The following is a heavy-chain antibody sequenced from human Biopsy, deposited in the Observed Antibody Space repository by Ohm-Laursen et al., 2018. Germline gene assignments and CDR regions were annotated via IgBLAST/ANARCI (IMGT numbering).Heavy chain of an antibody. Sequence: GTLSLTCTVSGDSISSDFWSWIRQTPGKGLEWIGYISYTGDTNYNPSLESRITISLDTSKNQFSLMLNSVTAADTAVYYCARATNSTGWPYYYFYGMDVWGQGTTVTVSS. V-gene: IGHV4-59*01. D-gene: IGHD2/OR15-2a*01. CDR3: ARATNSTGWPYYYFYGMDV. CDR2: ISYTGDT. J-gene: IGHJ6*02. CDR1: GDSISSDF.